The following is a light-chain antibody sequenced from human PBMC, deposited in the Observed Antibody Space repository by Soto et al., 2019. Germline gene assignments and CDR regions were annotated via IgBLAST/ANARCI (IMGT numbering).Light chain of an antibody. CDR2: KAS. CDR3: QQYNTYPWT. Sequence: DIPMTQSPSTLSASVGDRVTITCRASQSINDWLAWFQQKPGKAPKLLIYKASTLESGVPSRFSGSGSGTEFTLSISSLQPDDFATYCCQQYNTYPWTFGQGTKVEIK. V-gene: IGKV1-5*03. CDR1: QSINDW. J-gene: IGKJ1*01.